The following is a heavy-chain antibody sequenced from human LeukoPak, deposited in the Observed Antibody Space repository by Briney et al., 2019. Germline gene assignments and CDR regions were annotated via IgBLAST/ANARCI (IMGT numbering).Heavy chain of an antibody. CDR1: GGSISSGGYY. CDR2: IYYSGST. J-gene: IGHJ4*02. CDR3: ASLRPDSDHDYGDY. D-gene: IGHD3-16*01. V-gene: IGHV4-31*03. Sequence: PSQTLSLTCTVSGGSISSGGYYWSWIRQHPGKGLEWIGYIYYSGSTYYNPSLKSRVTISVDTSKNQFSLKLSSVTAADTAVYYCASLRPDSDHDYGDYWGQGTLVTVSS.